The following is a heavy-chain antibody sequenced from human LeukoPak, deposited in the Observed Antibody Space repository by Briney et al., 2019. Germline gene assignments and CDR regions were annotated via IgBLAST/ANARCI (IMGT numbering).Heavy chain of an antibody. Sequence: PGGSLRLSCAASGFTVSSNYMSWVRQAPGKGLEWVSVIYSGGSTYYADSVKGRFTISRDNSKNTLYLQMNSLRAEDTAVYYCARGRDGFGSPDDAFDIWGQGTMVTVSS. CDR1: GFTVSSNY. J-gene: IGHJ3*02. V-gene: IGHV3-53*01. D-gene: IGHD3-10*01. CDR2: IYSGGST. CDR3: ARGRDGFGSPDDAFDI.